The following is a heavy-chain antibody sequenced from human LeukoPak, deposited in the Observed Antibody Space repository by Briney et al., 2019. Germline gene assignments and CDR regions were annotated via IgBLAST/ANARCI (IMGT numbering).Heavy chain of an antibody. V-gene: IGHV4-4*07. J-gene: IGHJ4*02. CDR3: ARGSHDYSSYYFDY. Sequence: SETLSLTCIISGGSIGPYYWSWIRQAAGKGPEWIGRIYTTGTADYNPSLKGRVFLSVDTSKNQFSLKVTSVTAADTAVYYCARGSHDYSSYYFDYWGQGTLVTVSS. CDR2: IYTTGTA. D-gene: IGHD2-15*01. CDR1: GGSIGPYY.